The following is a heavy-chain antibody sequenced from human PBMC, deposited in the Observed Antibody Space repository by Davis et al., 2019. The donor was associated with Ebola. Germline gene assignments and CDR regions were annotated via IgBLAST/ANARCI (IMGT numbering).Heavy chain of an antibody. CDR3: ARAPGYYDILTGYYSSGGMDV. CDR1: GYTFTNHY. J-gene: IGHJ6*02. D-gene: IGHD3-9*01. CDR2: INPSGGST. Sequence: ASVKVSCKASGYTFTNHYMHWVRQAPGQGLEWMGIINPSGGSTSYAQKFQGRVTMTRDTSTSTVYMELSSLRSEDTAVYYCARAPGYYDILTGYYSSGGMDVWGQGTTVTVSS. V-gene: IGHV1-46*03.